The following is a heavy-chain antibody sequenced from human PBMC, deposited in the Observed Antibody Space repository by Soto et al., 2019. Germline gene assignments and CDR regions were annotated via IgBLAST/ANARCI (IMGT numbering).Heavy chain of an antibody. CDR1: GGSISSSSYY. J-gene: IGHJ4*02. V-gene: IGHV4-39*01. D-gene: IGHD3-9*01. CDR3: ARHQYDILTGYSV. Sequence: SETLSLTCTVSGGSISSSSYYWGWIRQPPGKGLEWIGSIYYSGSTYYNPSLKSRVTISVDTSKNQFSLKLSSVTAADTAVYYCARHQYDILTGYSVWGQGTLVTVSS. CDR2: IYYSGST.